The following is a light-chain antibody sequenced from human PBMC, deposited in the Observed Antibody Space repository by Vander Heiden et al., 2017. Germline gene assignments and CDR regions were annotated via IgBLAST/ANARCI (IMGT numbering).Light chain of an antibody. CDR1: SGSVSTTYY. CDR3: VLYMGSGIWV. V-gene: IGLV8-61*01. Sequence: QTVVTQEPSFSVSPGGTVTLTCGFSSGSVSTTYYPSWYQQTPGQAPRTLIYSTNTRSSGVPDRFSGPIVGNKAALTITGAQADDESDYYCVLYMGSGIWVFGGGTKLTVL. CDR2: STN. J-gene: IGLJ3*02.